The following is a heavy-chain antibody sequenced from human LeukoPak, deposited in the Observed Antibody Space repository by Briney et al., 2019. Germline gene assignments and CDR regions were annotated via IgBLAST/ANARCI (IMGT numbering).Heavy chain of an antibody. V-gene: IGHV3-66*01. CDR2: IYSGGGT. CDR3: ERDHYYYDTSGSSYYFDY. Sequence: GGSLRLSCAASGFTVSSHYMSWVRQAPGKGLEWVSVIYSGGGTYYADSVKGRFTISRDNSRTTLYLQMNSLRAEDTAVYYCERDHYYYDTSGSSYYFDYWGQGTLVTVSS. CDR1: GFTVSSHY. J-gene: IGHJ4*02. D-gene: IGHD3-22*01.